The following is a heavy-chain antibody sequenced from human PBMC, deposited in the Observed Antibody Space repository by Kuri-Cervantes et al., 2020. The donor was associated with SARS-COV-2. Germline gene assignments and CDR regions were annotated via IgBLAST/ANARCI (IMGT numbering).Heavy chain of an antibody. CDR3: AREGIQLWEGIYYYYYGMDV. J-gene: IGHJ6*02. D-gene: IGHD5-18*01. CDR2: IWYDGSNK. V-gene: IGHV3-33*08. Sequence: GGSLRPSCAASGFTFSSYGMHWVRQAPGKGLEWVAVIWYDGSNKYYADSVKGRFTISRDNSKNTLYLQMNSLRAEDTAVYYCAREGIQLWEGIYYYYYGMDVWGQGTTVTVSS. CDR1: GFTFSSYG.